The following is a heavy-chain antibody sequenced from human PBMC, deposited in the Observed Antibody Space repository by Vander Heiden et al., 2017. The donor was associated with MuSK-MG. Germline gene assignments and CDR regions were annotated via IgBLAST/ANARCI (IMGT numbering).Heavy chain of an antibody. CDR3: AGSRLSSWGILEY. D-gene: IGHD3-3*01. CDR2: IYYTGIT. Sequence: QVQLQESGPGLVKPSETLSLTCSVSGGPISSYYWSWIRQSPGKGLEWIAYIYYTGITNYIPSLKSRLTISVDMSKNQFSLKLSAVTAADTAVYYCAGSRLSSWGILEYWGQGT. V-gene: IGHV4-59*08. J-gene: IGHJ4*02. CDR1: GGPISSYY.